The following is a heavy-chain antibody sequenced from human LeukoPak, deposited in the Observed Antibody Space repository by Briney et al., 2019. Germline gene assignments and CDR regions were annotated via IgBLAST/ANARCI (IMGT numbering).Heavy chain of an antibody. CDR2: ISGSGAFT. Sequence: QSGGSLRLSCAASGFTFNTYAMSWVRQAPGTGLEWVSTISGSGAFTKYADSVTGRFTISRDNSKNTLYLQMNSLRAEDTAVYYCAKGSPRYCSSTSCYPAAGWGQGTLVTVSS. V-gene: IGHV3-23*01. J-gene: IGHJ4*02. CDR1: GFTFNTYA. CDR3: AKGSPRYCSSTSCYPAAG. D-gene: IGHD2-2*01.